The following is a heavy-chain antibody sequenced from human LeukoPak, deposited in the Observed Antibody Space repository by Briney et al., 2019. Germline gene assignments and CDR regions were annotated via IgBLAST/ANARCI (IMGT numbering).Heavy chain of an antibody. CDR2: ISSSSSYI. D-gene: IGHD3-3*01. V-gene: IGHV3-21*01. CDR1: GFTFSSYS. Sequence: GGSLRLSCAASGFTFSSYSMNWVRQAPGKGLEWVSSISSSSSYIYYADSVEGRFTISRDNAKNSLYLQMNSLRAEDTAVYYCARANYDFWSGYYWNPFDYWGQGTLVTVSS. J-gene: IGHJ4*02. CDR3: ARANYDFWSGYYWNPFDY.